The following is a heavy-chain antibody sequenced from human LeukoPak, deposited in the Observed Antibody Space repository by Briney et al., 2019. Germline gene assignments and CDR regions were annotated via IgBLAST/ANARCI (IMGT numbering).Heavy chain of an antibody. CDR1: GGSFSGNY. Sequence: SETLSLTCAVYGGSFSGNYWSWLRQPPGKGLEWIGEINHSGSTNYNPSLKSRVTISVDTSKNQFSLKLSSVTAADTAVYYCARGKGDYCDYCGQGTLVTVSS. J-gene: IGHJ4*02. V-gene: IGHV4-34*01. CDR2: INHSGST. CDR3: ARGKGDYCDY. D-gene: IGHD2-21*01.